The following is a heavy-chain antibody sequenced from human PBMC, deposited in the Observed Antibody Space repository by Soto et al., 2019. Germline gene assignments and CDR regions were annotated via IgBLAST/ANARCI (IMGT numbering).Heavy chain of an antibody. CDR3: ARASGYVSEEKFDP. V-gene: IGHV1-18*01. Sequence: ASVKVSCKASGYTFTSCGISWVRQAPGQGLEWMGWISAYNGNTNYAQKLQGRVTMTTDTSTSTAYMELRSLRSDDTAVYYCARASGYVSEEKFDPWGQGTLVTVSS. CDR1: GYTFTSCG. D-gene: IGHD5-12*01. J-gene: IGHJ5*02. CDR2: ISAYNGNT.